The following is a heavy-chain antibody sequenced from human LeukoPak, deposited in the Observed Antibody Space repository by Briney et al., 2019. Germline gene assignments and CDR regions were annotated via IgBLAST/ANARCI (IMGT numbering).Heavy chain of an antibody. CDR2: ISGSGGST. CDR1: GFTFSSYA. CDR3: AKRGYDSSGYYGYFDY. D-gene: IGHD3-22*01. Sequence: PGGSLRLSCAASGFTFSSYAMSWVRQAPGKGLEWVSVISGSGGSTYYADSVQGRFTISRDNSNNTLYLQMSSLRADDTAVYYCAKRGYDSSGYYGYFDYWAQGTLVTVSS. V-gene: IGHV3-23*01. J-gene: IGHJ4*02.